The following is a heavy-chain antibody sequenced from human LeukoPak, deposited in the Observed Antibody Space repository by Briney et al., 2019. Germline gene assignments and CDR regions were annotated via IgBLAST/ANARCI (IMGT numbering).Heavy chain of an antibody. D-gene: IGHD6-19*01. V-gene: IGHV3-30*04. J-gene: IGHJ4*02. CDR1: GFTFSSYA. Sequence: GGSLRLSCAASGFTFSSYAMHWVRQAPGEGLEWVAVISYDGSNKYYADSVKGRFTISRDNAENSLYLQMNSLRAEDTAVYYCARRSVAGSLDYWGQGTLVTVSS. CDR2: ISYDGSNK. CDR3: ARRSVAGSLDY.